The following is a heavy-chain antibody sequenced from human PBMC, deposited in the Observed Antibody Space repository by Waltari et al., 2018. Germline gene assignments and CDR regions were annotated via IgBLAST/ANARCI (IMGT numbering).Heavy chain of an antibody. J-gene: IGHJ2*01. Sequence: QVQLVQSGAEVKKPGSSVKVSCQASGGTFRSYAISWVRQAPGQGLEWMGGIIPIFGTANYAQKFQGRVTITADESTSTAYMELSSLRSEDTAVYYCAAPLITMYWYFDLWGRGTLVTVSS. CDR2: IIPIFGTA. D-gene: IGHD3-10*01. CDR1: GGTFRSYA. V-gene: IGHV1-69*13. CDR3: AAPLITMYWYFDL.